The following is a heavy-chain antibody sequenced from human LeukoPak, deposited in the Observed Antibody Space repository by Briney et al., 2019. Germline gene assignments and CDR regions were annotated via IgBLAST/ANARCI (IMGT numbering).Heavy chain of an antibody. J-gene: IGHJ4*02. V-gene: IGHV1-46*01. CDR3: ARDTGYCSGGSCYNFDY. CDR2: INPSGGST. CDR1: GYTFTSYD. D-gene: IGHD2-15*01. Sequence: ASVKVSCKASGYTFTSYDINWVRQATGQGLEWMGIINPSGGSTSYAQKFQGRVTMTRDTSTSTVYMELSSLRSEDTAVYYCARDTGYCSGGSCYNFDYWGQGTLVTVSS.